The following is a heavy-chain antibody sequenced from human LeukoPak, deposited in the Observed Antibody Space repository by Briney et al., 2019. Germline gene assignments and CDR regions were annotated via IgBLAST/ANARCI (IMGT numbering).Heavy chain of an antibody. Sequence: ASVKVSCKASGYTFTGYYMHWVRQAPAQGLEWMGWINPNSGGTNYAQKFQGRGTMTRDTSISTDYMELSRLRSDDTAVYYCASAYWDYVWGSYRSKDDYWGQGTLVTVSS. V-gene: IGHV1-2*02. D-gene: IGHD3-16*02. CDR3: ASAYWDYVWGSYRSKDDY. CDR1: GYTFTGYY. J-gene: IGHJ4*02. CDR2: INPNSGGT.